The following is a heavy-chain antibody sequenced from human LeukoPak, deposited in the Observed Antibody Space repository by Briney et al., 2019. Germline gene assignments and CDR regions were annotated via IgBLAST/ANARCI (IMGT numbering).Heavy chain of an antibody. CDR1: GYTFTSYA. J-gene: IGHJ4*02. CDR3: ARETGVAVAAVFDY. V-gene: IGHV7-4-1*02. Sequence: ASVKVSCKASGYTFTSYAMNWVRQAPGQGLEWMGWINTNTGNPTYAQGFTGRFVFSLDTSVSTACLQISSLKAEDTAVYYCARETGVAVAAVFDYWGQGTLVTVSS. D-gene: IGHD6-19*01. CDR2: INTNTGNP.